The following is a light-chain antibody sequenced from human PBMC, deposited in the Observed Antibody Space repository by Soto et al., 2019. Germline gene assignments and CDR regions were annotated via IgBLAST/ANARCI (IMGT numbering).Light chain of an antibody. CDR3: QQSYITPAT. CDR2: GAS. Sequence: DIQMTQSPSSLSASVGDRVTITCRASQFISTYLNWYQQKPGKAPNLLIYGASSLQSGVPSRFSGSGSGTDFTLAIGRLQPEDSAIYYCQQSYITPATFGQGTKLEIK. CDR1: QFISTY. V-gene: IGKV1-39*01. J-gene: IGKJ2*01.